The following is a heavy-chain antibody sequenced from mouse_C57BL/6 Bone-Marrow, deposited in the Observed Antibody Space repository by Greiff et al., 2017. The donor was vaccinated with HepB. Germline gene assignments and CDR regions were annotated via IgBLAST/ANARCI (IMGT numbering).Heavy chain of an antibody. D-gene: IGHD1-1*01. CDR1: GFTFSNYW. V-gene: IGHV6-3*01. J-gene: IGHJ2*01. CDR3: TVIDYYGSSLYYFDY. Sequence: DVMLVESGGGLVQPGGSMKLSCVASGFTFSNYWMNWVRQSPEKGLEWVAQIRLKSDNYATHYAESVKGRFTISRDDSKSSVYLQMNNLRAEDTGIYYCTVIDYYGSSLYYFDYWGQGTTLTVSS. CDR2: IRLKSDNYAT.